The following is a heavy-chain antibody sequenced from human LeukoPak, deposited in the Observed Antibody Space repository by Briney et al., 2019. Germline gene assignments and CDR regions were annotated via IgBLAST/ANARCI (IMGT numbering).Heavy chain of an antibody. Sequence: SETLSLTCTVSGYSISSGYYWGWIRQPPGKGLEWIGYIYYSGSTNYNPSLKSRVTISVDTSKNQFSLKLSSVTAADTAVYYCASNTYCSSTSCYEGWGQGTLVTVSS. D-gene: IGHD2-2*01. CDR3: ASNTYCSSTSCYEG. CDR2: IYYSGST. J-gene: IGHJ4*02. CDR1: GYSISSGYY. V-gene: IGHV4-38-2*02.